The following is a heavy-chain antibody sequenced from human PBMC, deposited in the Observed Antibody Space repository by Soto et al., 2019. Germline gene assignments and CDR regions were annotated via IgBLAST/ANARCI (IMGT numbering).Heavy chain of an antibody. CDR2: ISWNRGSI. CDR3: VKDGGDIVVVPAAISSTPGAFDY. V-gene: IGHV3-9*01. CDR1: GFTFDDYA. J-gene: IGHJ4*02. Sequence: EVQLVESGGGLVQPGRSLRLSCAASGFTFDDYAMHWVRQAPGKGLEWVSGISWNRGSIGYADSVKGRFTISRDNAKNSLYLQMNSLRAEDTALYYCVKDGGDIVVVPAAISSTPGAFDYWGQGTLVTVSS. D-gene: IGHD2-2*02.